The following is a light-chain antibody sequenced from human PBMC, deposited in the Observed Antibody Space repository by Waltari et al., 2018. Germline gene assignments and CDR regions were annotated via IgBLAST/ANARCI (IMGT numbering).Light chain of an antibody. Sequence: SSELTQDPAVSVAMGLTFRITCQGDSLRSYYSSWYQQRPGQAPILVIYDKNNRPSGVPDRFSGSSSHNTGSLTITGAQAEDEASYYCHSRDASGVAGSFGGGTKLTVL. CDR3: HSRDASGVAGS. CDR2: DKN. V-gene: IGLV3-19*01. J-gene: IGLJ2*01. CDR1: SLRSYY.